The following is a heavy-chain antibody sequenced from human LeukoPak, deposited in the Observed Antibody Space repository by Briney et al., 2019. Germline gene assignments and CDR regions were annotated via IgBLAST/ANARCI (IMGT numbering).Heavy chain of an antibody. D-gene: IGHD6-6*01. CDR2: IYTSGST. V-gene: IGHV4-4*09. CDR1: GGSFTSYY. J-gene: IGHJ4*02. CDR3: ARLLSISYFDY. Sequence: SETLSLTCTVSGGSFTSYYWSWIRQPPGKGLEWIGYIYTSGSTNYSPSLKSRVTISVDTSKNQFSLKLSSVTAADTAVYYCARLLSISYFDYWGQGTLVTVSS.